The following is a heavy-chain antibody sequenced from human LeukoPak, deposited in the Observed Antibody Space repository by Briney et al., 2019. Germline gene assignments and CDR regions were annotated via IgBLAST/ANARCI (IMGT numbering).Heavy chain of an antibody. V-gene: IGHV3-66*01. J-gene: IGHJ4*02. CDR1: GFSVSSYY. CDR2: MYTGGGR. Sequence: QSGGSLRLSCAASGFSVSSYYMSWVRQPPGKGLEWVSVMYTGGGRYYGDSVKGRFTISRDNSKNTVFLQMNSLRVEDTALYYCTRGQSYCGADCYSDWGQGTLVTVSS. D-gene: IGHD2-21*02. CDR3: TRGQSYCGADCYSD.